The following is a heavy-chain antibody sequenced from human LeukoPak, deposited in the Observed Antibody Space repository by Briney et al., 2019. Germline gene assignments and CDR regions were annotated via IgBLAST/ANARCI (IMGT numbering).Heavy chain of an antibody. J-gene: IGHJ4*02. CDR3: ARSSGHSYGDFDY. CDR1: GVSITSNY. D-gene: IGHD5-18*01. Sequence: SEXLSLTCSVSGVSITSNYWSWIRQPPGKGLEWLGYTHHSGATSYNPSLTSRSTMSLDTSNNQFSLKLSSVTAADTAVYYCARSSGHSYGDFDYWGQGNLVTVSS. V-gene: IGHV4-59*01. CDR2: THHSGAT.